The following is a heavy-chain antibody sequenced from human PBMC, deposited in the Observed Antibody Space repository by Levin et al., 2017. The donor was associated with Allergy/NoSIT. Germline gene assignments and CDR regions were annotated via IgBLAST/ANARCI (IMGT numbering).Heavy chain of an antibody. CDR3: ARVSFHYDFWSGPASD. V-gene: IGHV3-30-3*01. Sequence: GGSLRLSCGASGFTFRSYAMHWVRQAPGKGLDWVAVISDNGSNKYYADSVKGRFTISRDNSNNTMYLQMNTLKPEDTAVYYCARVSFHYDFWSGPASDWGQGTLVTVSS. CDR1: GFTFRSYA. CDR2: ISDNGSNK. D-gene: IGHD3-3*01. J-gene: IGHJ4*02.